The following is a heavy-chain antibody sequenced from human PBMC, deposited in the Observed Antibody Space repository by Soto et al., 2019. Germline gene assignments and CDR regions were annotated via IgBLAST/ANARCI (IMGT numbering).Heavy chain of an antibody. D-gene: IGHD3-22*01. CDR3: AREWRPYGYDSSADAFDI. CDR1: GFTFSSYG. Sequence: LRLSCAASGFTFSSYGMHWVRQAPGKGLEWVAVIWYDGSNKYYADSVKGRFTISRDNSKNTLYLQMNSLRAEDTAVYYCAREWRPYGYDSSADAFDIWGQGTMVTVSS. CDR2: IWYDGSNK. J-gene: IGHJ3*02. V-gene: IGHV3-33*01.